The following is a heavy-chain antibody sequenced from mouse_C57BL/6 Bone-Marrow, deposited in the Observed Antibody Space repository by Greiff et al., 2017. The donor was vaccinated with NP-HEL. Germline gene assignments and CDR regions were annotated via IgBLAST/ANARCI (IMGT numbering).Heavy chain of an antibody. Sequence: DVMLVESGGDLVKPGGSLKLSCAASGFTFSSYGMSWVRQTPDKRLEWVATISSGGSYTYYPDSVKGRFTISRDNAKNTLYLQMSSLKSEDTAMYYCARHGYDAFAYWGQGTLVTVSA. V-gene: IGHV5-6*02. J-gene: IGHJ3*01. CDR1: GFTFSSYG. CDR3: ARHGYDAFAY. D-gene: IGHD2-2*01. CDR2: ISSGGSYT.